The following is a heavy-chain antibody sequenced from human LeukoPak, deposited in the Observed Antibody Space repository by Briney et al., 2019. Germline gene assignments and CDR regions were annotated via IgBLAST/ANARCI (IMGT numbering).Heavy chain of an antibody. D-gene: IGHD1-26*01. Sequence: GGSLRLSCAASGFTFDDYGMSWVRQAPGKGLEWVSGINWNGGSTGYADSVKGRFTISRDNAKNSLYLQMNSLRAEDTALYYCARLGVGATRDAFDIWGQGAMVTVSS. CDR3: ARLGVGATRDAFDI. CDR2: INWNGGST. V-gene: IGHV3-20*04. CDR1: GFTFDDYG. J-gene: IGHJ3*02.